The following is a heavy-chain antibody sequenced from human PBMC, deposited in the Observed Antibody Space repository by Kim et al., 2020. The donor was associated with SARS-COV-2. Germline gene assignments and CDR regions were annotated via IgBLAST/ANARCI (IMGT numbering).Heavy chain of an antibody. J-gene: IGHJ2*01. CDR3: ARHVHLATVTFLWDFDL. V-gene: IGHV3-23*01. CDR2: IFGSGHGG. CDR1: RFTFSSSA. D-gene: IGHD3-16*01. Sequence: GGSLRLSCTASRFTFSSSAMTWVRQAPGKGLEWVSTIFGSGHGGYYGDTVQGRFTVSRDNTRTNLFLKMNNQRVKDTDIYYCARHVHLATVTFLWDFDLWGRGT.